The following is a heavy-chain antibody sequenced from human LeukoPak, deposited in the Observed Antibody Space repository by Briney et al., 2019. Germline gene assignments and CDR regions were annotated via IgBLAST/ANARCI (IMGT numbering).Heavy chain of an antibody. V-gene: IGHV3-66*01. CDR2: IYSGGST. CDR1: GFTVSSYY. D-gene: IGHD4-11*01. J-gene: IGHJ6*02. Sequence: GGSLRLSCAASGFTVSSYYMTWVRQAPGKGLEWVSVIYSGGSTYYADSVKGKVAISRDNSKNTVFLQMNSVRAEDTAVYYCARSYSNHLFGMDVWGQGTTVTVSS. CDR3: ARSYSNHLFGMDV.